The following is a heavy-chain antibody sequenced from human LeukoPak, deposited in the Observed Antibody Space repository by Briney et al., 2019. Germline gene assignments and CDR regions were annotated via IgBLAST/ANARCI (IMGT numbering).Heavy chain of an antibody. J-gene: IGHJ6*02. CDR2: IIPILGIA. Sequence: GASVKVSCKASGGTFSSYAISWVRQAPGQGLEWMGGIIPILGIANYAQKFQGRVTITADKSTSTAYMELSSLRSEDTAVYYCARDRFTMVRGVIQFGYYYGMDVWGQGTTVTVSS. V-gene: IGHV1-69*04. CDR1: GGTFSSYA. D-gene: IGHD3-10*01. CDR3: ARDRFTMVRGVIQFGYYYGMDV.